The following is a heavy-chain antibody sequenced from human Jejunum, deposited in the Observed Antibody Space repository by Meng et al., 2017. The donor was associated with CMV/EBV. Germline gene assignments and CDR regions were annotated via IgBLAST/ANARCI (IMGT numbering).Heavy chain of an antibody. Sequence: HIPSKEHCPPLVKPPQTLTQTCSFSGFSPSTRGDGVGWIRQPPGKSLEWLALIYRGDDKRYSPSLNSRLTIAKDTSKIEVVLTLTNMGPIDTGTYYCAHFVGGYYPARPDYWGQGTLVTVSS. J-gene: IGHJ4*02. CDR1: GFSPSTRGDG. V-gene: IGHV2-5*02. D-gene: IGHD1-26*01. CDR2: IYRGDDK. CDR3: AHFVGGYYPARPDY.